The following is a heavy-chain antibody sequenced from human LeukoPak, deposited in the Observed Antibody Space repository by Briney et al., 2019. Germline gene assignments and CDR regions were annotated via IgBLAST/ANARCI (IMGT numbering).Heavy chain of an antibody. V-gene: IGHV1-8*02. Sequence: GASVKVSCKASGYTFTTYHINWVRLAPGQGLEWMGWLNPNSGDTGYAQKFQGRVTMTRDTSISTAYMELTNLRSEDTAVYYCARVGGTTGQLYYYYYYMDVWGKGTTVTVSS. CDR2: LNPNSGDT. D-gene: IGHD1-1*01. CDR3: ARVGGTTGQLYYYYYYMDV. J-gene: IGHJ6*03. CDR1: GYTFTTYH.